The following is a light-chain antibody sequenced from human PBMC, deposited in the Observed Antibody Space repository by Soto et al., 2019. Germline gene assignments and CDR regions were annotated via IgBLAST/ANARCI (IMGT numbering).Light chain of an antibody. CDR3: QQCYMGWT. J-gene: IGKJ1*01. CDR2: DAS. Sequence: DIQMTQSPSSLSASVGDRVTITCRASQGISNYLAWYQQKPGKAPKLLIYDASTLESGVPSRFSGTGSGPEFTFSITSPQHEDFGTYYCQQCYMGWTFGQGTKVDIK. CDR1: QGISNY. V-gene: IGKV1-16*01.